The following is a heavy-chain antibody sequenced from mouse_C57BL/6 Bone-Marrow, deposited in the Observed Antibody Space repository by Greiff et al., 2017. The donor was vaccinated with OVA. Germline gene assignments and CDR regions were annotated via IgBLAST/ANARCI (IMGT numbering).Heavy chain of an antibody. D-gene: IGHD1-1*01. J-gene: IGHJ4*01. Sequence: LEESGPELVKPGASVKISCKASGYSFTDYNMNWVKQSNGKSLEWIGVINPNYGTTSYNQKFKGKATLTVDQSSSTAYMQLNSLTSEDSAVYYCARSHYYGSTGDYAMDYWGQGTSVTVSS. CDR2: INPNYGTT. CDR3: ARSHYYGSTGDYAMDY. CDR1: GYSFTDYN. V-gene: IGHV1-39*01.